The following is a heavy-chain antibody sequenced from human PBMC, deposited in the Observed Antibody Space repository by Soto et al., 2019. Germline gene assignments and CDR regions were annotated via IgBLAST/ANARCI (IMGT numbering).Heavy chain of an antibody. CDR3: ARDQVVGATTDNWYFDL. Sequence: SQTLSLTCAISGDSVSINSAAWNLIRQSPSRGLEWLGRTYYRSKWYNDYAVSVKSRITINPDTSKNQFSLQLNSETPEDTAVYYCARDQVVGATTDNWYFDLWGRGTLVTVSS. CDR2: TYYRSKWYN. J-gene: IGHJ2*01. CDR1: GDSVSINSAA. V-gene: IGHV6-1*01. D-gene: IGHD1-26*01.